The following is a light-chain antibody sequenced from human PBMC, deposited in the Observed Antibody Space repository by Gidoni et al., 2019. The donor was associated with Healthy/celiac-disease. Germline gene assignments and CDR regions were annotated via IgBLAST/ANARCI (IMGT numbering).Light chain of an antibody. J-gene: IGKJ5*01. CDR1: QGISSY. Sequence: AIPITHSTSSFSASTGDRVTITCRASQGISSYLAWYQQKPGKDPKLLIYAASTLQSGVPSRFSGSGCGTDFIITISCMQSEDFATDYCQQYYSYSITFGQGTRLEIK. CDR3: QQYYSYSIT. V-gene: IGKV1-8*01. CDR2: AAS.